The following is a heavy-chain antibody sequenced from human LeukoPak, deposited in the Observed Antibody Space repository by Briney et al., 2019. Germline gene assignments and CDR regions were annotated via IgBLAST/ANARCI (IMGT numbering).Heavy chain of an antibody. Sequence: HAGGSLRLSCAASGFTVSSNHMSWVRQAPGKGLEWVSVIYSGGSTYYADSVKGRFTISRDNSKNTLYLQMNSLRAEDTAVYYCARDHCSGGGCPDYYYYGMDVWGQGTTVTVSS. J-gene: IGHJ6*02. CDR3: ARDHCSGGGCPDYYYYGMDV. CDR2: IYSGGST. D-gene: IGHD2-15*01. CDR1: GFTVSSNH. V-gene: IGHV3-53*01.